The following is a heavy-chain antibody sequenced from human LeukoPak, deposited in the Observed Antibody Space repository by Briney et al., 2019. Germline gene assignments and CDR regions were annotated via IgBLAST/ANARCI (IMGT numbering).Heavy chain of an antibody. CDR3: ACYSSGWYREDY. CDR2: INHSGST. J-gene: IGHJ4*02. Sequence: SETLSLTCAVYGGSFSGYYWSWIRQPPGKGLEWIGEINHSGSTNYNPSLKSRVTISVDTSKNQFSLKLSSVTAADTAVYYCACYSSGWYREDYWGQGTLVTVSS. D-gene: IGHD6-19*01. CDR1: GGSFSGYY. V-gene: IGHV4-34*01.